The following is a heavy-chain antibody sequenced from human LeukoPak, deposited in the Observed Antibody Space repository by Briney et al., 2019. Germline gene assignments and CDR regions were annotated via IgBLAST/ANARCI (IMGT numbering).Heavy chain of an antibody. CDR3: AKDIGDYGDPAGAFDI. J-gene: IGHJ3*02. CDR2: ISRNSGSI. Sequence: GGSLRLSCAASGFTFDDYAMHWVRQAPGKGLEWGSGISRNSGSIGYADSVKGRFTISRDNAKNSLYLQMNSLRAEDTALYYCAKDIGDYGDPAGAFDIWGQGTMVTVSS. D-gene: IGHD4-17*01. V-gene: IGHV3-9*01. CDR1: GFTFDDYA.